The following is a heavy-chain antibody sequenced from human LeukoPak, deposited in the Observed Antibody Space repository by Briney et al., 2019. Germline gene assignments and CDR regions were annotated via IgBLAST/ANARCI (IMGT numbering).Heavy chain of an antibody. Sequence: PGGSLRLSCAASGFTFSRYGMSWVRQAPGKGLVWVSAISGSGGSTYYADSVKGRFTISRDNSKNTLYLQMNSLRAEDTAVYYCAKGRAGSYAWSAFDYWGQGTLVTVSS. CDR1: GFTFSRYG. CDR3: AKGRAGSYAWSAFDY. CDR2: ISGSGGST. V-gene: IGHV3-23*01. D-gene: IGHD3-16*01. J-gene: IGHJ4*02.